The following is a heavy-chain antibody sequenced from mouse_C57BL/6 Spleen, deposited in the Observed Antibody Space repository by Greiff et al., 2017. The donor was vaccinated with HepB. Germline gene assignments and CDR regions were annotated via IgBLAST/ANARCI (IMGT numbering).Heavy chain of an antibody. CDR2: ISDGGSYT. V-gene: IGHV5-4*01. Sequence: EVQGVESGGGLVKPGGSLKLSCAASGFTFSSYAMSWVRQTPEKRLEWVATISDGGSYTYYPDNVKGRFTISRDNAKNNLYLQMSHLKSEDTAMYYCARDTRTGFAYWGQGTLVTVSA. CDR1: GFTFSSYA. D-gene: IGHD4-1*01. CDR3: ARDTRTGFAY. J-gene: IGHJ3*01.